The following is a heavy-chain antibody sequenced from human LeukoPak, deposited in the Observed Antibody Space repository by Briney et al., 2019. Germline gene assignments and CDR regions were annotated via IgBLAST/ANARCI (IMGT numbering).Heavy chain of an antibody. CDR3: AVSLVTSYYFYGMDV. CDR1: GYTFTSYG. V-gene: IGHV1-18*01. J-gene: IGHJ6*02. Sequence: ASVKVSCKTSGYTFTSYGISWVRQAPGQGPEWMGWISVYNGNTNYAQKLQGRVTLTTDTSTNTAYMELRSLRPDDTAVYYCAVSLVTSYYFYGMDVWGQGTTVIVSS. CDR2: ISVYNGNT.